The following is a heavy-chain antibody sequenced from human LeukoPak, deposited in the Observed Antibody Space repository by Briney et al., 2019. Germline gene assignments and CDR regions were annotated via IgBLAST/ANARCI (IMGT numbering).Heavy chain of an antibody. CDR1: GGSISSYY. D-gene: IGHD2-15*01. Sequence: PSETLSLTCTVSGGSISSYYWSWIRQHPGKGLEWIGYIYYSGSTNYNPSLKSRVTISVDTSKNQFSLKLSSVTAADTAVYYCARSDCSGGSCLTGYWGQGTLVTVSS. CDR3: ARSDCSGGSCLTGY. J-gene: IGHJ4*02. V-gene: IGHV4-59*08. CDR2: IYYSGST.